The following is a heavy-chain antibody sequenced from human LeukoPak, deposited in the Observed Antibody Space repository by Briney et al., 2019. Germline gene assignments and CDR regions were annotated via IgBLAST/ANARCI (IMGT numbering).Heavy chain of an antibody. Sequence: PSEILSLTCTVSGGSISSYLWTWIRQPAGKGLEWIGRIYTSGSTNYNPSLKSRVTMSVDTSKNQFSLKLRSVTAADTAVYYCARDGGIVVPTAPAAFDIWGRGTVVTVSS. D-gene: IGHD2-2*01. J-gene: IGHJ3*02. V-gene: IGHV4-4*07. CDR3: ARDGGIVVPTAPAAFDI. CDR2: IYTSGST. CDR1: GGSISSYL.